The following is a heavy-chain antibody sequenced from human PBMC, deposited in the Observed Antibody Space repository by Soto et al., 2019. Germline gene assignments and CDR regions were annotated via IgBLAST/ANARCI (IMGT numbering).Heavy chain of an antibody. V-gene: IGHV3-23*01. CDR1: GFTISSYA. D-gene: IGHD6-19*01. J-gene: IGHJ1*01. CDR3: AKGVPGIAVAGTGYFQH. CDR2: ISGSGDST. Sequence: PGGSLRLSCAASGFTISSYAMSWVRQAPGKGLEWVSGISGSGDSTYYADSVKGRFTISRDNSKNTLYLQMNSLRAEDTAVHYCAKGVPGIAVAGTGYFQHWGQGTLVTVSS.